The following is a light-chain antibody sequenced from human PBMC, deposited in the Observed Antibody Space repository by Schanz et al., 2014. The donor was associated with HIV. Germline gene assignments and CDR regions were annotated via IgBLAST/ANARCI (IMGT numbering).Light chain of an antibody. CDR1: SSNIGAGYD. CDR2: GNT. Sequence: QSVLTQPPSVSGAPGQRVTISCAGNSSNIGAGYDVHWYQQLPRTAPKLLIYGNTNRPSGVPDRFSGSKSGTSASLAISGLPSEDEADYYCSSYTSSSTVVFGGGTKLTVL. J-gene: IGLJ2*01. CDR3: SSYTSSSTVV. V-gene: IGLV1-40*01.